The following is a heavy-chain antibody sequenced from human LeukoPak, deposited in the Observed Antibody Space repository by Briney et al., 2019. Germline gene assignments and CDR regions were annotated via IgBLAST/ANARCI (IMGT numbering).Heavy chain of an antibody. J-gene: IGHJ4*02. V-gene: IGHV4-34*01. D-gene: IGHD2-2*01. CDR1: GGSFSGYY. Sequence: SETLSLTCAVYGGSFSGYYWSWIRQPPGKGLEWIGEINHSGSTNYNPSLKSRVTISVDTSKNQFSLKLSSVTAADTAVYYCARHGIVPAATRSRYSYVGYGGNPTRWIDYWGQGTLVTVSS. CDR3: ARHGIVPAATRSRYSYVGYGGNPTRWIDY. CDR2: INHSGST.